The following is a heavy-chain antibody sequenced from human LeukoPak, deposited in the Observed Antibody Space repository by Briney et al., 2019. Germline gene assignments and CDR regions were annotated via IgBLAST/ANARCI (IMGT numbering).Heavy chain of an antibody. V-gene: IGHV3-49*04. Sequence: GGSLRLSCTASGFTFGDYAMSWVGQAPGKGLEWVGFIRSKAYGGTTEYAASVKGRFTISRDDSKSIAYLQMNSLKTEDTAVYYCTRDLGIDWGQGTLVTVSS. CDR3: TRDLGID. CDR1: GFTFGDYA. CDR2: IRSKAYGGTT. J-gene: IGHJ4*02. D-gene: IGHD1-14*01.